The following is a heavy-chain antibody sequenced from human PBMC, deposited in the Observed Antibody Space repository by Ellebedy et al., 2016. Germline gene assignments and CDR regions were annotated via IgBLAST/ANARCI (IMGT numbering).Heavy chain of an antibody. CDR3: YYGHYSAS. D-gene: IGHD4-17*01. CDR2: ISAGGDIT. Sequence: GGSLRLXXVASGFTFGNFFMSWVRQAPGGGLEWVSTISAGGDITFSADSVKGRFTISRDNSRDTLYLQMNSLRAEDTAVYYCYYGHYSASWGQGTLVTVSS. CDR1: GFTFGNFF. V-gene: IGHV3-23*01. J-gene: IGHJ4*02.